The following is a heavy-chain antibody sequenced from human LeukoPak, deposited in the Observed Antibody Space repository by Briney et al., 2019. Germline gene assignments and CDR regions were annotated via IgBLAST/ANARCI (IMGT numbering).Heavy chain of an antibody. J-gene: IGHJ4*02. Sequence: ASVKVSCKASGGTFSSYAISWVRQAPGQGLEWMGGIIPIFGTANYAQKFQGRVTITADESTSTAYMELSSLRSEDTAVYYCARGPYDSSGYPNFDYWSQGTLVTVSS. CDR1: GGTFSSYA. CDR3: ARGPYDSSGYPNFDY. CDR2: IIPIFGTA. V-gene: IGHV1-69*13. D-gene: IGHD3-22*01.